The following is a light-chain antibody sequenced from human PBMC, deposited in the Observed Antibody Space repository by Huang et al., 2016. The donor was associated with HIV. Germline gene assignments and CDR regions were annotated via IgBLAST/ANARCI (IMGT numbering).Light chain of an antibody. CDR3: QQYNNWPPNT. Sequence: EIVMTQSPATLPMSPGERATLSCRASQSGGSSLAWYQQKPGQAPRLLIYGASTRSSGIPARISGSGSGTEFTLTISSLQSEDFAVYYCQQYNNWPPNTFGQGTKLEIK. CDR2: GAS. V-gene: IGKV3-15*01. CDR1: QSGGSS. J-gene: IGKJ2*01.